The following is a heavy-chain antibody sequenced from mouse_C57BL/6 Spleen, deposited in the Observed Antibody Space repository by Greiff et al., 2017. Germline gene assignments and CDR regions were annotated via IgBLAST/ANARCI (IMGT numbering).Heavy chain of an antibody. CDR2: IYPGDGDT. CDR3: ARWLLRGDY. Sequence: VKLQQSGPELVKPGASVKISCKASGYAFSSSWMNWVKQRPGKGLEWIGRIYPGDGDTNYNGKFKGKATLTADKSSSTAYMQLSSLTSEDSAVYFCARWLLRGDYWGQGTSVTVSS. V-gene: IGHV1-82*01. J-gene: IGHJ4*01. D-gene: IGHD2-3*01. CDR1: GYAFSSSW.